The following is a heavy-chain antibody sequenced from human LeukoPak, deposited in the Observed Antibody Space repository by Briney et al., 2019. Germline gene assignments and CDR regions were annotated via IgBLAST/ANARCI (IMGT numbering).Heavy chain of an antibody. Sequence: QAGGSLRLSCAASGFTFTTYWMSWVRQAPGKGLEWVANINQDGTEKYYVDSVKGRFTISRDNAKNSLDLQMNSLRAEDTAVYYCARGPSGYHNTGGQGTLVTVSS. CDR3: ARGPSGYHNT. V-gene: IGHV3-7*01. CDR2: INQDGTEK. J-gene: IGHJ4*02. D-gene: IGHD5-12*01. CDR1: GFTFTTYW.